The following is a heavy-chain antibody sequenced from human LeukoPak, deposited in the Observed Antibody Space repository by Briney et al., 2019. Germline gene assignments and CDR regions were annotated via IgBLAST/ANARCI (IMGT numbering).Heavy chain of an antibody. J-gene: IGHJ6*02. CDR3: ARLSELLWFGELNYYGMDV. V-gene: IGHV4-59*01. CDR2: IYYSGST. D-gene: IGHD3-10*01. CDR1: GGSISSYY. Sequence: PSGTLSLTCTVSGGSISSYYWSWIRQPPGKGLEWIGYIYYSGSTNYNPSLKSRVTISVDTSKNHFSLKLSSVTAADTAVYYCARLSELLWFGELNYYGMDVWGQGTTVTVSS.